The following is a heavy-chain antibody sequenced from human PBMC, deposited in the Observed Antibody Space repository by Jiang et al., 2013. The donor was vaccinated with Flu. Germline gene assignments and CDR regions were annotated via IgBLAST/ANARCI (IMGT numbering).Heavy chain of an antibody. D-gene: IGHD5-18*01. CDR3: ARGRFSYGAYYFDF. Sequence: GSGLVKPSETLSLTCTVSGGSISGYYWSWIRQPPGKGLEWIGYIYYSGSTDYNPSLKSRLTISIDMSKNQFSLKLSSVTAADTAVYHCARGRFSYGAYYFDFWGQGTLVTVSS. J-gene: IGHJ4*02. CDR2: IYYSGST. V-gene: IGHV4-59*01. CDR1: GGSISGYY.